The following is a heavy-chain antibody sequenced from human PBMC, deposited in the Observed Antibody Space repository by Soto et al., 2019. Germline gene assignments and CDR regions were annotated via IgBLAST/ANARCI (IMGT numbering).Heavy chain of an antibody. CDR1: GFTFSTYA. Sequence: RGSLRLSCAASGFTFSTYAMRWVRQAPGKGLEWVSYISASGRSTYYADSVKGRFTISRDTSKNTLYLQMNSLRAEDTALYYCATDEGYTYGNFEYWGQGTLVTVSS. J-gene: IGHJ4*02. D-gene: IGHD5-18*01. V-gene: IGHV3-23*01. CDR2: ISASGRST. CDR3: ATDEGYTYGNFEY.